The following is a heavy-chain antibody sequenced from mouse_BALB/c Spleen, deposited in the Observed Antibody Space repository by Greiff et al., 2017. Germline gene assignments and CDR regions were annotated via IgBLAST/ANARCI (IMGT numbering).Heavy chain of an antibody. CDR3: ARSGYGSTPAWFAY. D-gene: IGHD1-1*01. CDR2: INPSTGYT. V-gene: IGHV1-7*01. Sequence: QVQLQQSGAELAKPGASVKMSCKASGYTFTSYWMHWVKQRPGQGLEWIGYINPSTGYTEYNQKFKDKATLTADKSSSTAYMQLSSLTSEDSAVYYCARSGYGSTPAWFAYWGQGTLVTVSA. CDR1: GYTFTSYW. J-gene: IGHJ3*01.